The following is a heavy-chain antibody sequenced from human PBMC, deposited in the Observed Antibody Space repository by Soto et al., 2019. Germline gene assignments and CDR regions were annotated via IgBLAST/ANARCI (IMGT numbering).Heavy chain of an antibody. CDR2: FDPEDGET. CDR1: GYTLTELS. CDR3: ATVPRGNSGVVYYYYYYGLDI. Sequence: RASVKVSCKVSGYTLTELSMHWVRQAPGKGLERMGGFDPEDGETIYAQKFQGRVTMTEDTSTDTAYMELSSLRSEDTAVYYCATVPRGNSGVVYYYYYYGLDIWGQGTTVNVSS. J-gene: IGHJ6*02. V-gene: IGHV1-24*01. D-gene: IGHD3-3*01.